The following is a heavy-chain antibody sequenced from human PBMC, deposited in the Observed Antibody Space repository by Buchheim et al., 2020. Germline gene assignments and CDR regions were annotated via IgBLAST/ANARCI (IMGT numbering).Heavy chain of an antibody. V-gene: IGHV3-23*01. D-gene: IGHD4-11*01. J-gene: IGHJ4*02. CDR2: ISVSGSST. CDR1: GFTFSSYA. CDR3: AKRLTVTKGFDY. Sequence: EVQLLESGGGLVQPGGSLRLSCAASGFTFSSYAMSWVRQSPGKGLEWVSGISVSGSSTFYADSVKGRFTISRDNSKNTLYLQMNSRRAEDTAVYYCAKRLTVTKGFDYWGQGTL.